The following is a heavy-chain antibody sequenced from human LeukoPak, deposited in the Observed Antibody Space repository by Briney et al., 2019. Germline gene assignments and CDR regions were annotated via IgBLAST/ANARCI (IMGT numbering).Heavy chain of an antibody. J-gene: IGHJ4*02. V-gene: IGHV3-23*01. CDR3: ARERAVAGTDYSDY. D-gene: IGHD6-19*01. CDR2: VSGSGGTT. CDR1: GFTVSNFA. Sequence: PGGCLRPSWAASGFTVSNFAITWIRQAPGEGLGWVAVVSGSGGTTYQADSVKGRFTISRDNSKNTLYLQMNSLRAEDTAVYFCARERAVAGTDYSDYWGQGTLVTVSS.